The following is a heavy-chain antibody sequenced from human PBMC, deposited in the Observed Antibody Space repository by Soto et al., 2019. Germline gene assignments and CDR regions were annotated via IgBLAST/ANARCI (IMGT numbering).Heavy chain of an antibody. CDR2: IVPIFGTT. D-gene: IGHD6-19*01. CDR1: GGNFSSHG. Sequence: ASVKVSCKASGGNFSSHGISWVRQAPGQGLEFMGGIVPIFGTTNYAQKFRGRVTITADEPTSTVYMELRSLRSEDTAVYYCARVSGRGWYNWFDPWGQGTAVTVYS. V-gene: IGHV1-69*13. CDR3: ARVSGRGWYNWFDP. J-gene: IGHJ5*02.